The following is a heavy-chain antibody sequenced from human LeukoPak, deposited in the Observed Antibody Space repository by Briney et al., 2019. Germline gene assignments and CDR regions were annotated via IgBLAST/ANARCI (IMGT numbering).Heavy chain of an antibody. CDR1: GGSISSYY. D-gene: IGHD2-15*01. J-gene: IGHJ6*03. CDR3: ARDRVVVAATQEYYYYYMDV. Sequence: SETLSLTCTVSGGSISSYYWSWIRQPPGKGLEWIGYIYYGGSTNYNPSLKSRVTISVDTSKNQFSLKLSSVTAADTAVYYCARDRVVVAATQEYYYYYMDVWGKGTTVTVSS. CDR2: IYYGGST. V-gene: IGHV4-59*01.